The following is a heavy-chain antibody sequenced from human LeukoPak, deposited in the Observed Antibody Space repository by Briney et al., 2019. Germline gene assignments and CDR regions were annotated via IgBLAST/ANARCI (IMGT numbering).Heavy chain of an antibody. Sequence: PSETLSLTCSVSGASVSSYYWTWIRQPAGKGLEWIGRIYPSGTTHYNPSLKSRVTMSVDTSKSQFSLKLTSVTAADTAVYYCADDFGDWGQGTLVTVSS. CDR2: IYPSGTT. CDR3: ADDFGD. V-gene: IGHV4-4*07. J-gene: IGHJ4*02. CDR1: GASVSSYY. D-gene: IGHD4-17*01.